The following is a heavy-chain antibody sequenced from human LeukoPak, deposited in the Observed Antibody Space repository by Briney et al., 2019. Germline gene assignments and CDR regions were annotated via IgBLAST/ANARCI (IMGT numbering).Heavy chain of an antibody. CDR2: ITAGGNTR. CDR1: GFTFSSYA. Sequence: GGSLRLFCAASGFTFSSYAMSWVRPAEGDGLDLGSGITAGGNTRYYAYSRKGRFTIARDNSENTLSLQMTSLAAEDTAVYYCAKDIRNTGWYKDSWGRRTLVTASA. V-gene: IGHV3-23*01. J-gene: IGHJ5*01. D-gene: IGHD6-19*01. CDR3: AKDIRNTGWYKDS.